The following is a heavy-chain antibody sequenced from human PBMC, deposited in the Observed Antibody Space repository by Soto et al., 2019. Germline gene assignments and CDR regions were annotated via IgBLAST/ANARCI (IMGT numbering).Heavy chain of an antibody. Sequence: GGSLRLSCAASGFAFSTHAMNWVRQAPGKGLAWVSSITPSGDNTYYADSVKGRFTISRDNSKNTVYLQMGSLRTEDMAVYYCARDGGSYAFDPWGQGALVTVSS. CDR2: ITPSGDNT. CDR1: GFAFSTHA. CDR3: ARDGGSYAFDP. V-gene: IGHV3-23*01. D-gene: IGHD3-16*01. J-gene: IGHJ5*02.